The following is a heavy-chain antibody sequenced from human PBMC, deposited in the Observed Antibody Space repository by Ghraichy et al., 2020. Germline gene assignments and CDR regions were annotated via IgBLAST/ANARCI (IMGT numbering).Heavy chain of an antibody. D-gene: IGHD2-15*01. V-gene: IGHV3-72*01. CDR1: GFTFSDHY. CDR2: TRDKAHSYTT. J-gene: IGHJ3*02. Sequence: GGSLRLSCAASGFTFSDHYMDWVRQAPGKGLEWVARTRDKAHSYTTEYAASVKGRFTISRDDSKNSLYLQMNSLKTEDTAVYYCARHSGCSGGACYSPFVIWGQGTMVTVSS. CDR3: ARHSGCSGGACYSPFVI.